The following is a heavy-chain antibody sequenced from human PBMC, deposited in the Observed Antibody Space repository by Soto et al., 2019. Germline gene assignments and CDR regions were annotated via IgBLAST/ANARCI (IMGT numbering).Heavy chain of an antibody. CDR1: GDSVRSGIYY. D-gene: IGHD3-22*01. CDR3: ARVGYHSSDYLSKWFDP. V-gene: IGHV4-61*01. Sequence: QVQLQKSGPGLVKPSETRSLTCTVSGDSVRSGIYYWSWIRQPPGKRLELIGFIDYSGSTNHNPSLKSRVTISIDTSKNQFSLKLKSVTAADTAVYYCARVGYHSSDYLSKWFDPLGQGTLVTVSS. CDR2: IDYSGST. J-gene: IGHJ5*02.